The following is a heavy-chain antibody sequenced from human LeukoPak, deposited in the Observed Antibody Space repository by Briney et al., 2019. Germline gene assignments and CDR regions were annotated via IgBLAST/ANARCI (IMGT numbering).Heavy chain of an antibody. CDR1: GGTFSSYA. J-gene: IGHJ4*02. CDR2: IIPIFGTA. V-gene: IGHV1-69*05. Sequence: SVKVSCKASGGTFSSYAISWVRQAPGQGLEWMGGIIPIFGTANYAQKFQGRVTITTDESTSTAYMELSSLRSEDTAVYYCARAFLAESGEGSSDYWGQGTLVTVSS. D-gene: IGHD2-15*01. CDR3: ARAFLAESGEGSSDY.